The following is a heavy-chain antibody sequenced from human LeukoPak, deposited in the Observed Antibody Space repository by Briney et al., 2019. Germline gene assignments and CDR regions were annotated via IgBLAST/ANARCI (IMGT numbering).Heavy chain of an antibody. J-gene: IGHJ4*02. Sequence: SETLSLTCTVSGGSISSYYWSWIRQPPGKGLEWIGYIHSSGSTNYNPSLKSRVTISVDTSKNQFSLKLSSVTAADTAVYYCASLTRGYSYGNFDYWGQGTLVTVSS. V-gene: IGHV4-59*01. D-gene: IGHD5-18*01. CDR2: IHSSGST. CDR1: GGSISSYY. CDR3: ASLTRGYSYGNFDY.